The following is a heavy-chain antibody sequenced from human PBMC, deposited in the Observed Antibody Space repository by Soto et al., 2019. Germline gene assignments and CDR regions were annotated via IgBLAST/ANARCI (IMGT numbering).Heavy chain of an antibody. V-gene: IGHV3-23*01. CDR2: ISNRGSDT. CDR1: GFTFINYA. Sequence: GGSLRLSCAGSGFTFINYAMTWVRQAPGKGLEWVSSISNRGSDTYYVDSVKGRFTISRDNSKNTLYLQMNSLRAEATAVYYCAKDTYSSSWYFWGQGTLVTVS. J-gene: IGHJ4*02. CDR3: AKDTYSSSWYF. D-gene: IGHD6-13*01.